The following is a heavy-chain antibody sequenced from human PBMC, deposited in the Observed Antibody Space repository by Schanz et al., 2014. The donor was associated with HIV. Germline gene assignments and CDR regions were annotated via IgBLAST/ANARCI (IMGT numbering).Heavy chain of an antibody. CDR2: IGHEGNDI. CDR3: AKSNGGDTAVVQYYFDY. CDR1: GFDFGVYG. D-gene: IGHD5-18*01. V-gene: IGHV3-33*03. J-gene: IGHJ4*02. Sequence: VQLLESGGGVVQPGGSLRLSCAASGFDFGVYGMHWVRQAPGKGPEWVAVIGHEGNDIHYVDSVAGRFSISRDNSKNTLYLQLGSLRTEDTAVYFCAKSNGGDTAVVQYYFDYWGQGTLVSVSS.